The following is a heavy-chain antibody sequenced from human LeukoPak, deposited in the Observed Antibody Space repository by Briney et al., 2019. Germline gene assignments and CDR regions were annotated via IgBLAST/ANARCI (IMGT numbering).Heavy chain of an antibody. CDR3: SWYGFFNY. CDR2: INHSGST. D-gene: IGHD6-13*01. Sequence: PSETLSLTCAVYGGSFSAYYWSWIRQPPGKGLEWIGEINHSGSTNYNPSLKSRVTISVDTSKNQFSLKLCSDCARGVLGDSSSWYGFFNYWGQGTLVTVSS. J-gene: IGHJ4*02. V-gene: IGHV4-34*01. CDR1: GGSFSAYY.